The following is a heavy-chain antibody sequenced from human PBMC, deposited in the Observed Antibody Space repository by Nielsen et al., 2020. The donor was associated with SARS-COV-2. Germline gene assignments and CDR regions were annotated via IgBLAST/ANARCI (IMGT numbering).Heavy chain of an antibody. Sequence: SETLSLTCAVSGGSISSSNWWSWVRPPPGKGLEWIGSNYYSGSTYYNPSLKSRVTISVDTSKNQFSLKLSSVTAADTAVYYCARDPVEMATMDSILYYYYGMDVWGQGTTVTVSS. CDR1: GGSISSSNW. V-gene: IGHV4-4*02. CDR2: NYYSGST. CDR3: ARDPVEMATMDSILYYYYGMDV. D-gene: IGHD5-24*01. J-gene: IGHJ6*02.